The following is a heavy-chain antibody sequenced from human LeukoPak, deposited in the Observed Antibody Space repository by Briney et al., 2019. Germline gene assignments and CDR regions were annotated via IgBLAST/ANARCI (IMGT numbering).Heavy chain of an antibody. CDR1: GGSISNYY. CDR3: ASSNYYDSSGSHPADY. CDR2: INHSGST. Sequence: SETLSLTCTVSGGSISNYYWSWIRQPPGKGLEWIGEINHSGSTNYNPSLKSRVTISVDTSKNQFSLKLSSVTAADTAVYYCASSNYYDSSGSHPADYWGQGTLVAVSS. V-gene: IGHV4-34*01. D-gene: IGHD3-22*01. J-gene: IGHJ4*02.